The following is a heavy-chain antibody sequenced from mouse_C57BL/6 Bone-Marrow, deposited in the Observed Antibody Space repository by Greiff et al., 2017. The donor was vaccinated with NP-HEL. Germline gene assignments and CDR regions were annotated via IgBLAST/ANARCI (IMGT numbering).Heavy chain of an antibody. D-gene: IGHD4-1*01. CDR3: AKTNSFAY. Sequence: EVQRVESGPVLVKPGASVKMSCKASGYTFTDYYMNWVKQSHGKSLEWIGVINPYNGGTSYNQKFKGKATLTVDKSSSTAYMELNSLTSEDSAVYYCAKTNSFAYWGQGTLVTVSA. CDR1: GYTFTDYY. V-gene: IGHV1-19*01. CDR2: INPYNGGT. J-gene: IGHJ3*01.